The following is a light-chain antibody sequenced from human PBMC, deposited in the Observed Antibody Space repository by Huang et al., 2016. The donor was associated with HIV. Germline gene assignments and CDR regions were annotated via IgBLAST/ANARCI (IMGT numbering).Light chain of an antibody. V-gene: IGKV3-20*01. CDR1: QSVSNNY. CDR2: GAS. CDR3: QQYATSPCT. J-gene: IGKJ2*02. Sequence: EIVLTQSPGTLSLSPGERATLSCRDSQSVSNNYLAWYQQKSGQSPSLLIYGASNRAPGIPDRFSGSGSGTDFTFTINRLEPEDFAVYFCQQYATSPCTFGQGTKLEIK.